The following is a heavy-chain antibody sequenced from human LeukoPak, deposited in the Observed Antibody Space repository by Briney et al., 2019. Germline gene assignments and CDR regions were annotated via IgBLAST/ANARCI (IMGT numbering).Heavy chain of an antibody. CDR3: ARDRMPSSYRGLDP. CDR2: IKQDGTQE. Sequence: GGSLRLSCAASGFSFSNYYMRWVRQAPGEGLEGVGNIKQDGTQEYYVDSVKGRFTVSRDNAKNSLYLQMNSLRAEDTAVYYCARDRMPSSYRGLDPWGQGTLVIVSS. CDR1: GFSFSNYY. V-gene: IGHV3-7*01. J-gene: IGHJ5*02. D-gene: IGHD3-10*01.